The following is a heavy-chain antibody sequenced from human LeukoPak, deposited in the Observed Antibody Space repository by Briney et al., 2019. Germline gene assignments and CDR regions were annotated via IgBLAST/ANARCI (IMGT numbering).Heavy chain of an antibody. V-gene: IGHV1-69*04. Sequence: GPSVTVSCKASGGTFSSYAISWVRQAPGQGLEWMGRINVILDTANYAQKFQGRVTIIADISTSTSYMELSSLRSEDTAVYYCARDQGIGDASDIWGQGTMVTVSS. CDR2: INVILDTA. CDR3: ARDQGIGDASDI. J-gene: IGHJ3*02. CDR1: GGTFSSYA.